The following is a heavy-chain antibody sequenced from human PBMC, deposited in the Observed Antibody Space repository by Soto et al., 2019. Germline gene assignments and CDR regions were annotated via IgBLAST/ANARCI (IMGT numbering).Heavy chain of an antibody. CDR2: ISSSGTYT. Sequence: QVQLVESGGGLVKPGGSLRLSCAASGFTFSDYYISWIRQAPGKGLEWVSYISSSGTYTNYADSVKGRFTISRDSVRKSLYLQMNSLRGDDTAVYYCARVPYYYTSGTDYGMDVWGRGTTVTVSS. J-gene: IGHJ6*02. D-gene: IGHD3-10*01. CDR1: GFTFSDYY. CDR3: ARVPYYYTSGTDYGMDV. V-gene: IGHV3-11*06.